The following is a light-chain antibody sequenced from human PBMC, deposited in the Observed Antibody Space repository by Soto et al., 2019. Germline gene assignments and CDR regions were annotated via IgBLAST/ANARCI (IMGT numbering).Light chain of an antibody. CDR1: QSVSSY. J-gene: IGKJ1*01. V-gene: IGKV3-11*01. CDR2: DAS. Sequence: EIVLTQSPATLSLSPGERATLSCRASQSVSSYFAWYQQKPGQAPRLLIYDASNRATGIPARFSGSGSGTDFTLTISSLEPDDFAVYYCQQHGNWPVTFGQGTRVDIK. CDR3: QQHGNWPVT.